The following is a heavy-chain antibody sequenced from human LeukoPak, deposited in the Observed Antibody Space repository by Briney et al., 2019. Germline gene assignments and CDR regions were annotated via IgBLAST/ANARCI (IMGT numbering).Heavy chain of an antibody. J-gene: IGHJ4*02. CDR3: AWSYYDSSGYYY. CDR2: FDPEDGET. CDR1: GYTLTELS. Sequence: ASVKVSCKVSGYTLTELSMHWVRQAPGKGLEWMGGFDPEDGETIYAQKFQGRATMTEDTSTDTAYMELSSLRSEDTAVYYCAWSYYDSSGYYYWGQGTLVTVSS. D-gene: IGHD3-22*01. V-gene: IGHV1-24*01.